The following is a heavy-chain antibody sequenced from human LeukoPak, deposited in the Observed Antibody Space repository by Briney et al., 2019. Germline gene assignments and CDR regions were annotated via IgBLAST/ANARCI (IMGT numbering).Heavy chain of an antibody. J-gene: IGHJ6*02. CDR3: ARGVKVAVASSYYYGLDV. CDR2: VYYSGTT. V-gene: IGHV4-61*01. Sequence: SETLSLTCTVSGGSVSSGSYYWSWIRQPPGQGLEWFGYVYYSGTTNYNPSLKSRVTISVDTSKNQFSLMLSSVTAADTAVYYCARGVKVAVASSYYYGLDVWGQGTTVTVSS. CDR1: GGSVSSGSYY. D-gene: IGHD6-19*01.